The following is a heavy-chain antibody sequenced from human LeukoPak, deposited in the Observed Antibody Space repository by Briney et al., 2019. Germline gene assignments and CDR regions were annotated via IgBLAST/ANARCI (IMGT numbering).Heavy chain of an antibody. CDR3: ARLLAAAGINWFDP. CDR1: GFTFSSYW. Sequence: GGSLRLSCAASGFTFSSYWMSWVRQAPGKGLEWVANIKQDGSEKYYVDSVKGRFTISRDNAKNSLYLQMNSLRAEDTAVYYCARLLAAAGINWFDPWGQGTLVTVSS. J-gene: IGHJ5*02. D-gene: IGHD6-13*01. CDR2: IKQDGSEK. V-gene: IGHV3-7*05.